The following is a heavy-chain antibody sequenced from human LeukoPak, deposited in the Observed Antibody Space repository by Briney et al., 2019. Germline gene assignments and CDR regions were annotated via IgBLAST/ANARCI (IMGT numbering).Heavy chain of an antibody. V-gene: IGHV3-66*01. Sequence: GALRLSCAASGFTVSSNYMSWVRQAPGKGLEWVSVIYSGGSTYYADSVKGRFTISRDNSKNTLYLQMNSLRAEDTAVYYCARSRGTGIFSMDVWGQGTTVTVSS. J-gene: IGHJ6*02. D-gene: IGHD6-13*01. CDR2: IYSGGST. CDR1: GFTVSSNY. CDR3: ARSRGTGIFSMDV.